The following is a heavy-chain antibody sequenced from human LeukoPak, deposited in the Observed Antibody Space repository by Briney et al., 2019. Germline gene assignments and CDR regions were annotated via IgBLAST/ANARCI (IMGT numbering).Heavy chain of an antibody. CDR1: VFSVSKNY. CDR2: IYSGGYT. CDR3: TTYGSGRKFDY. D-gene: IGHD3-10*01. J-gene: IGHJ4*02. V-gene: IGHV3-66*01. Sequence: GGSLSLSCAPSVFSVSKNYMSWVRQAPGRGLEWVLVIYSGGYTYYADSVKGRFTLSRDNSKNTLYLQMNSLRAEDTAVYYCTTYGSGRKFDYWGQGILVTVSS.